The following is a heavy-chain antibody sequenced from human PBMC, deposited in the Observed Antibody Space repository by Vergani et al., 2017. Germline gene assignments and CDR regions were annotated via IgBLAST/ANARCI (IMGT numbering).Heavy chain of an antibody. D-gene: IGHD3-10*01. CDR2: IYPGASEV. CDR1: GYIFSNFW. V-gene: IGHV5-51*01. Sequence: EKQLVQSGSETKKPGESLKISCHAFGYIFSNFWIGWVRQRPGGGREWMGIIYPGASEVKYNPTFRGQVIFSVDTSVNTAYLQWRSLQASDTATYFCASGGHGSENGGALQLWGQGTNITVSS. J-gene: IGHJ3*01. CDR3: ASGGHGSENGGALQL.